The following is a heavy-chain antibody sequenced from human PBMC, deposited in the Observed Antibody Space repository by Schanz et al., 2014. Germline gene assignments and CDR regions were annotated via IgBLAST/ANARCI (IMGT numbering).Heavy chain of an antibody. Sequence: VQLVESGGGVVQPGRSLRLSCATSGLNFDYYGMNWVRQAPGKGLEWVGRITNKPNNYNTEYAASVKGRFTISRDDSRNTLYLQMSSLKTEDTAVYYCAKDFFIGVARGVIISHDAIDIWGQGTKVTVSS. V-gene: IGHV3-72*01. CDR2: ITNKPNNYNT. J-gene: IGHJ3*02. CDR3: AKDFFIGVARGVIISHDAIDI. CDR1: GLNFDYYG. D-gene: IGHD3-10*01.